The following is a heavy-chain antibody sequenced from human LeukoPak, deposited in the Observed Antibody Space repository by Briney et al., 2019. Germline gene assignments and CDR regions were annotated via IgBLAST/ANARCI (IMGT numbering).Heavy chain of an antibody. CDR1: GFTFGSYE. CDR2: ISSSSSTI. Sequence: GGSLRLSCAASGFTFGSYEMNWVRQAPGKGLEWVSYISSSSSTIYYADSVKGRFTISRDNAKNSLYLQMNSLRAEDTAVYYCAREPIAVAGLYYYYYYMDVWGEGTTVTVSS. V-gene: IGHV3-48*01. J-gene: IGHJ6*03. CDR3: AREPIAVAGLYYYYYYMDV. D-gene: IGHD6-19*01.